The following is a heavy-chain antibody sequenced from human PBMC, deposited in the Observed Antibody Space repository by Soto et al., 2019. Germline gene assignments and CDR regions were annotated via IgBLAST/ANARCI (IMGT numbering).Heavy chain of an antibody. CDR2: ISSSGGSL. V-gene: IGHV3-21*01. J-gene: IGHJ4*02. CDR1: GFTFSTYS. D-gene: IGHD2-2*01. CDR3: ARGRSINTNMDY. Sequence: EVQLVESGGGLVKPGGSLRLSCAASGFTFSTYSMNWVRQAPGKGLEWISSISSSGGSLSHAESVKGRFTISRDNAKNSLYLQMDSLRAEDTAVYYCARGRSINTNMDYWGQGTLVPVSS.